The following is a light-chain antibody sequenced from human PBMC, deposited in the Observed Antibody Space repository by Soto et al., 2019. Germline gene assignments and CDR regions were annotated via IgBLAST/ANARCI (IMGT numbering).Light chain of an antibody. J-gene: IGLJ2*01. V-gene: IGLV1-44*01. CDR1: SSNIGSKT. CDR3: AAWDDSLNGVV. CDR2: SNN. Sequence: QSVLTQPPSASGTPGKRVTISCSGSSSNIGSKTVNWYQQLPGTAPKLLIYSNNQRPSGVPDRFSGSKSGTSASLAISGLQSEDEADYYCAAWDDSLNGVVFGGGTKLPVL.